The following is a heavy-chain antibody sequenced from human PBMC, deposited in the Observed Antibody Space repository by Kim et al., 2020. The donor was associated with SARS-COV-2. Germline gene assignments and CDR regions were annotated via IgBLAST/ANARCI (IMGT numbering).Heavy chain of an antibody. CDR1: GFTFSGHS. D-gene: IGHD5-18*01. V-gene: IGHV3-48*02. CDR3: ASLEGRGYSYGSY. J-gene: IGHJ4*02. Sequence: GGSLRLSCAASGFTFSGHSMNWVRQAPGKGLEWVSYISTSGSTKYYADSVRGRFTISRDNAKNSLYLQMNSLRDEDTAVYYCASLEGRGYSYGSYWGLGTLVTVSS. CDR2: ISTSGSTK.